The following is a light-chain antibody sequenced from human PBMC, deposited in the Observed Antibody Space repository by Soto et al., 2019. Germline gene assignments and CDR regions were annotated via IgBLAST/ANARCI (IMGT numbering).Light chain of an antibody. Sequence: EIVLTQSPGTLSLSPGERATLSCRASQSVSSSYLAWYQQKPGQAPRLLIYGASSRDTGIPDRFSGSGSGTDFTLTISRLEPEDFAVYYCQQYGSSKSYTFGQGTKREIK. CDR2: GAS. CDR3: QQYGSSKSYT. V-gene: IGKV3-20*01. CDR1: QSVSSSY. J-gene: IGKJ2*01.